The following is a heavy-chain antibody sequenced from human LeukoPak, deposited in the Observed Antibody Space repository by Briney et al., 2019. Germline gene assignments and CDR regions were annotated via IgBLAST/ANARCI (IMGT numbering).Heavy chain of an antibody. V-gene: IGHV3-7*04. J-gene: IGHJ5*02. CDR3: AVDGGYNRFDP. Sequence: GGSLRLSCAASGFTFSSYWMSWVRQAPGKGLEWVANMNEDGSVNNYVVSVKGRFTISRDNAKSSLYLQMNSLRAEDTAVYYCAVDGGYNRFDPWGQGTLVTVPS. D-gene: IGHD3-16*01. CDR2: MNEDGSVN. CDR1: GFTFSSYW.